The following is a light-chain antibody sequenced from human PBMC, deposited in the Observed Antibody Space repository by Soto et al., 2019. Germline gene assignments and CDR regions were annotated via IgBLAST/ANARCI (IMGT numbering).Light chain of an antibody. CDR2: DVS. Sequence: QSALTQPASVSGSPGQSITISCTGTSSDIGDYNYVSWYQQYPGKVPKLVIYDVSHRPSGVSNRFSGSKSGNTASLTISGLQAEDQADYYCSSSPTTSSLEVFGGGTKVTVL. CDR3: SSSPTTSSLEV. CDR1: SSDIGDYNY. V-gene: IGLV2-14*01. J-gene: IGLJ3*02.